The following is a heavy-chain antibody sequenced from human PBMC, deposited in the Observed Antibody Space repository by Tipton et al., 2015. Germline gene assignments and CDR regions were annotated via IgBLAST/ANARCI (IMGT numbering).Heavy chain of an antibody. CDR1: GGSISSGSYS. CDR3: ARERPVENKGITVVRGLAPFDF. CDR2: IDYSGST. Sequence: TLSLTCTVSGGSISSGSYSWSWIRQHPGKGLEWIGYIDYSGSTYYSPSLKSRVTISVDTSKNHFSLKLSSVTAADTAVYYCARERPVENKGITVVRGLAPFDFWGQGTLVTVSS. V-gene: IGHV4-31*03. D-gene: IGHD3-10*01. J-gene: IGHJ4*02.